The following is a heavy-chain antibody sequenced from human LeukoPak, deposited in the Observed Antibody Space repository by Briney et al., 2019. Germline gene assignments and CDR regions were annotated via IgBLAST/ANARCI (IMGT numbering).Heavy chain of an antibody. D-gene: IGHD2-15*01. CDR2: FDPEDGET. Sequence: GASEKVSCKVSGYTLTELSMHWVRQAPGKGLEWMGGFDPEDGETIYAQKFQGRVTMTEDTSTDTAYMELSSLRSEDTAVYYCATVNLGYCSGGSCYWFDPWGQGTLVTVSS. V-gene: IGHV1-24*01. CDR1: GYTLTELS. J-gene: IGHJ5*02. CDR3: ATVNLGYCSGGSCYWFDP.